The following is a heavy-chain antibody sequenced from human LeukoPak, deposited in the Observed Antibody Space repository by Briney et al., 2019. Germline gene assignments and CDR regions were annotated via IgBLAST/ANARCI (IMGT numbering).Heavy chain of an antibody. Sequence: PSETLSLTCTVSGGSISSYYWSWIRQPPGKGLEWIGYIYTSGSTNYNPSLTSRVTMSVETSKNQFSLKLSSVTAADTAVYYCARTVATTRRAYFAYWGQGTLVTVSS. CDR1: GGSISSYY. J-gene: IGHJ4*02. CDR2: IYTSGST. D-gene: IGHD1-1*01. CDR3: ARTVATTRRAYFAY. V-gene: IGHV4-4*08.